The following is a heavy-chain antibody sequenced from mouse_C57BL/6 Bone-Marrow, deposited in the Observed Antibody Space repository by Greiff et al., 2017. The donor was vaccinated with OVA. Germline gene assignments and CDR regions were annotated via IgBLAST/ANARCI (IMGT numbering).Heavy chain of an antibody. V-gene: IGHV2-9-1*01. D-gene: IGHD1-1*01. J-gene: IGHJ4*01. CDR1: GFSLTSYA. Sequence: VQGVESGPGLVAPSQSLSITCTVSGFSLTSYAISWVRQPPGKGLEWLGVIWTGGGTNYNSALKSRLSISKDNSKSQVFLKMNSLQTDDTARYYCARHYYGSSYGAMDYWGQGTSVTVSS. CDR2: IWTGGGT. CDR3: ARHYYGSSYGAMDY.